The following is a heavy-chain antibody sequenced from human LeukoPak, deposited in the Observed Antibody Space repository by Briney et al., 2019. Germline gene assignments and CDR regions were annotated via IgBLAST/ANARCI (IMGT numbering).Heavy chain of an antibody. CDR1: GFTFSSYW. V-gene: IGHV3-74*01. J-gene: IGHJ6*03. CDR3: ASGQRKWDPRMDV. D-gene: IGHD1-26*01. Sequence: TGGSLRLSCAASGFTFSSYWMHWVRQAPGKGLVWVSRINTDGSSTYYADSVKGRFTISRDNSKNTLYLQMNSLRAEDTAVYYCASGQRKWDPRMDVWGKGTTVTVSS. CDR2: INTDGSST.